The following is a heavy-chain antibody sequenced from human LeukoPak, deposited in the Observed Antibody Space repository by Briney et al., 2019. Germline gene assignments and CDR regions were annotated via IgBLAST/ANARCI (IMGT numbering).Heavy chain of an antibody. CDR3: ASDNRGSLDY. CDR1: GGSISSSSYY. CDR2: IYYSGST. D-gene: IGHD1-26*01. V-gene: IGHV4-39*01. J-gene: IGHJ4*02. Sequence: SETLSLTCTVSGGSISSSSYYWGWIRQPPGKGLEWIGSIYYSGSTYYNPSLKSRVTISVDTSKNQFSLKLSSVTAADTAVYYCASDNRGSLDYWGQGTQVTVSS.